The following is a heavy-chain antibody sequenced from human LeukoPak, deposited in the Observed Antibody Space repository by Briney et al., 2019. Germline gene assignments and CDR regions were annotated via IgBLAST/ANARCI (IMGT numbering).Heavy chain of an antibody. D-gene: IGHD3/OR15-3a*01. Sequence: PGGSLRLSCAASGFTFSSYSMNWVRQAPGKGLEWVSTISGSGGSTYYADSVKGRFTISRDNSKNTLYLQMNSLRAEDTAVYYCARAGPGILDNYFDYWGQGTLVTVSS. CDR2: ISGSGGST. J-gene: IGHJ4*02. V-gene: IGHV3-23*01. CDR3: ARAGPGILDNYFDY. CDR1: GFTFSSYS.